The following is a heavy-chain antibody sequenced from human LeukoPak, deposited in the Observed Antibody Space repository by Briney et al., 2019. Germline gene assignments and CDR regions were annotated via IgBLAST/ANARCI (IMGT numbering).Heavy chain of an antibody. D-gene: IGHD3-10*01. V-gene: IGHV3-23*01. J-gene: IGHJ6*02. CDR1: GFTFSSYA. CDR3: ARARLWFGELFISGALGGMDV. Sequence: PGGSLRLSCAASGFTFSSYAMSWVRQAPGKGLEWVSAISGGGGGTFYADSVKGRFTISRDNSKNTLYLQMNSLRAEDTAVYYCARARLWFGELFISGALGGMDVWGQGTTVTVSS. CDR2: ISGGGGGT.